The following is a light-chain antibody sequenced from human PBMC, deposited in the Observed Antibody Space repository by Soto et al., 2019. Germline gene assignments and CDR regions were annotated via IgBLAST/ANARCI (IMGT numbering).Light chain of an antibody. CDR2: GAS. CDR1: QNFGSNY. J-gene: IGKJ1*01. CDR3: QQYGRSPKT. V-gene: IGKV3-20*01. Sequence: EIVLTQSPDTLSLSPRERATLSCRASQNFGSNYLAWYQQKRGQAPRFLIYGASSRATGIPDRFSGSGSGTDLTLNISRLEPEDFAVYFCQQYGRSPKTFGQGTKVEIK.